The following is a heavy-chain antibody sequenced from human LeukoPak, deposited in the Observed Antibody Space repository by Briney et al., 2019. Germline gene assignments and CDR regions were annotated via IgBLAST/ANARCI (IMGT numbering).Heavy chain of an antibody. V-gene: IGHV3-11*04. J-gene: IGHJ6*03. CDR2: ISSSGSTI. Sequence: GGSLRLSCAASGFTFSNYNMSWIRQAPGKGLEWVSYISSSGSTIYYADSVKGRFTISRDNAKNSLYLQMNSLRAEDTAVYYCARDREPYVNYYYMDVWGKGTTVTVSS. CDR3: ARDREPYVNYYYMDV. D-gene: IGHD1-14*01. CDR1: GFTFSNYN.